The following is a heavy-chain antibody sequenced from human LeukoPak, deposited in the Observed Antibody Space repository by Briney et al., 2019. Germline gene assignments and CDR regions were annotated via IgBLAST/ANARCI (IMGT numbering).Heavy chain of an antibody. J-gene: IGHJ3*02. D-gene: IGHD3-3*01. Sequence: ASVKVSCKASGYTFSGYYMHWVRQAPGQGLEWMGWINPKSGGTNEAQKFHDRVTMTRDTSISTAYMELSRLRSDDTAVYYCARVVTMSPDAFDIWGQGTMVTVSS. CDR2: INPKSGGT. CDR1: GYTFSGYY. CDR3: ARVVTMSPDAFDI. V-gene: IGHV1-2*02.